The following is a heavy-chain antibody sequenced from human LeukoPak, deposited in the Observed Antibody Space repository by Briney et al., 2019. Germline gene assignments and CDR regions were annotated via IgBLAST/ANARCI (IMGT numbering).Heavy chain of an antibody. D-gene: IGHD6-19*01. V-gene: IGHV3-23*01. Sequence: PGGSLRLSCAASGFTFSSYAMSWVRQAPGRGLEWVSPIDRLGISTYYADSVKGRFTISRDTSKMYLQMDSLRDEDTAVYYCEKDGSPSSNGWYVWVTWGEGTLVTVSS. CDR2: IDRLGIST. CDR3: EKDGSPSSNGWYVWVT. CDR1: GFTFSSYA. J-gene: IGHJ4*02.